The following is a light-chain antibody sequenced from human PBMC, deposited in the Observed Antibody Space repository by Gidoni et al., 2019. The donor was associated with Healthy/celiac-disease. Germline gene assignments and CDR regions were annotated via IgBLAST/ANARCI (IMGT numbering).Light chain of an antibody. CDR1: QSVTSNY. V-gene: IGKV3-20*01. J-gene: IGKJ4*01. CDR2: GAS. CDR3: QQYGGSPLT. Sequence: EIVLTQSPDTLSLSPGERATLSCRAGQSVTSNYLAWYQQKPGQAPRLLIYGASSRATGIPDRFSGSGSGTDFALTISRLEPEDFAVYYCQQYGGSPLTFGGGTKVEIK.